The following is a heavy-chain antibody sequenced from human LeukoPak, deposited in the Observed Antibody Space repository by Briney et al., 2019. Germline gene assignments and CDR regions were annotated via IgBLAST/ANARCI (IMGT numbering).Heavy chain of an antibody. CDR1: GGSISSSSYY. Sequence: SETLSLTCTVSGGSISSSSYYWGWIRQPPGQGLEWIGSIYYSGSTYYNPPLKSRVTISVDTSKNQFSLKLSSVTAADTAVYYCARHGGDPRYPIDYWGQGTLVTVSS. V-gene: IGHV4-39*01. J-gene: IGHJ4*02. D-gene: IGHD3-16*01. CDR3: ARHGGDPRYPIDY. CDR2: IYYSGST.